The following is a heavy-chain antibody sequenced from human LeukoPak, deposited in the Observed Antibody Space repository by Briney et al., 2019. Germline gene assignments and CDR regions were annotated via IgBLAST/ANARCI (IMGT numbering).Heavy chain of an antibody. D-gene: IGHD3-10*01. CDR3: GRGRTMVRGPVDY. CDR1: GYAFIDYY. V-gene: IGHV1-2*02. J-gene: IGHJ4*02. Sequence: ASVKVSCTASGYAFIDYYIYWVRQAPGQGPEFMGWINPNSAYTHFAQKFQGRVTMTRDTSITTAYMDLTRLTSDDTAVYFCGRGRTMVRGPVDYWGQGTLITVSS. CDR2: INPNSAYT.